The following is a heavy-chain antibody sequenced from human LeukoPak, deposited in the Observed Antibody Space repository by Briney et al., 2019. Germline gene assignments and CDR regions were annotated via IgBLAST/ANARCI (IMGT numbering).Heavy chain of an antibody. CDR1: GDSISSSNYY. D-gene: IGHD3-10*01. V-gene: IGHV4-39*01. CDR2: IHYSGST. J-gene: IGHJ4*02. Sequence: SETLSLTCTVSGDSISSSNYYWGWIRQPPVKGLEWIGNIHYSGSTYYNPSLKSRVTISVDTSKNQFSLKLSSVTAADTAVYYCARRGWMVGYYFDYWGQGTLVTVSS. CDR3: ARRGWMVGYYFDY.